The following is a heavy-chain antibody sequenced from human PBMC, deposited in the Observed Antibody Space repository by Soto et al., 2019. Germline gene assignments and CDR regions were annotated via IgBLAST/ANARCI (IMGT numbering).Heavy chain of an antibody. Sequence: GGSLRLSCAASKFTFSNYWMHWVRQAPGKGLMWVSRINSDGTRTAYADSVKGRFTISRDNTKDTLFLYMDGLRAEDTAVYYCARVATGSYDWFDPWGQGTLVTV. CDR1: KFTFSNYW. CDR3: ARVATGSYDWFDP. J-gene: IGHJ5*02. CDR2: INSDGTRT. D-gene: IGHD1-26*01. V-gene: IGHV3-74*01.